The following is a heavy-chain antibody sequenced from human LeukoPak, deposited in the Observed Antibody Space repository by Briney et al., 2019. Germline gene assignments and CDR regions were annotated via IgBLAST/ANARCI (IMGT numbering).Heavy chain of an antibody. D-gene: IGHD4-17*01. CDR2: IIPIFGTA. CDR3: ARGLLPAGDYVWYFDL. Sequence: SVKVSCKASGGTFSSSAITWVRQAPGQGLVWMGNIIPIFGTANYAQKFQGRVTITADESTSTAYMELSSLRSEDTAVYYCARGLLPAGDYVWYFDLWGRGTLVTVSP. J-gene: IGHJ2*01. CDR1: GGTFSSSA. V-gene: IGHV1-69*15.